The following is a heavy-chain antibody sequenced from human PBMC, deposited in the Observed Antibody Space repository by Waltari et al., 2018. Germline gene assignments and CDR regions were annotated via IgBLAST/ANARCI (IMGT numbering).Heavy chain of an antibody. CDR2: IYYSGST. Sequence: QVQLQESGPGLVKPSETLSLTCTVSGGSISSYYLSWIRQPPGKGLEWIGYIYYSGSTNYNPSLKSRVTISVDTSKNQFSLKLSSVTAADTAVYYCARAPGTMIVEEWYFDLWGRGTLVTVSS. CDR1: GGSISSYY. D-gene: IGHD3-22*01. J-gene: IGHJ2*01. V-gene: IGHV4-59*01. CDR3: ARAPGTMIVEEWYFDL.